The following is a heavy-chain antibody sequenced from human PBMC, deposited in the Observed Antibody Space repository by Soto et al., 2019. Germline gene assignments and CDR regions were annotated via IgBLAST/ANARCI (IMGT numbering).Heavy chain of an antibody. CDR2: IWYDGSNK. J-gene: IGHJ4*02. CDR1: GFTFSSYG. Sequence: GGSLRLSCAASGFTFSSYGMHWVRQAPGKGLEWVAVIWYDGSNKYYADSVKGRFTISRDNSKNTLYLQMNSLRAEDTAVYYCARGLNYYDSSGYYFYWGQGTLVTVSS. D-gene: IGHD3-22*01. V-gene: IGHV3-33*01. CDR3: ARGLNYYDSSGYYFY.